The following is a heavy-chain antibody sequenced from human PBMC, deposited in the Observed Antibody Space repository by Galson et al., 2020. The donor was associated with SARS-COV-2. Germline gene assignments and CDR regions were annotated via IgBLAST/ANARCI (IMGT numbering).Heavy chain of an antibody. D-gene: IGHD6-13*01. Sequence: PTLVKPTQTLTLTCTFSGFSLSTSGMCVTWIRQPPGKALEWLARIDWDDDKYYSTSLRTRLTISKDTSKNQVVLTMTNMDPVDTATYYCTRMAAGLAAAMDVWGQGTTVTVSS. CDR1: GFSLSTSGMC. CDR2: IDWDDDK. CDR3: TRMAAGLAAAMDV. J-gene: IGHJ6*02. V-gene: IGHV2-70*11.